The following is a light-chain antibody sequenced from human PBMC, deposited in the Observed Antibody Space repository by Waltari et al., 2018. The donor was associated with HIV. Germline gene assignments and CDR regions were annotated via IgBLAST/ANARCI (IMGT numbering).Light chain of an antibody. CDR1: SSDVGTYSL. V-gene: IGLV2-23*01. J-gene: IGLJ2*01. CDR3: SSYTRFSTVL. Sequence: QSALTQPASVSGSPGQSITISCTGTSSDVGTYSLVSWYQHPPGKAPKLMIYEGNKRPSGVSNRFSGSKSGNTASLTISGLQAEDEADYYCSSYTRFSTVLFGGGTKLTVL. CDR2: EGN.